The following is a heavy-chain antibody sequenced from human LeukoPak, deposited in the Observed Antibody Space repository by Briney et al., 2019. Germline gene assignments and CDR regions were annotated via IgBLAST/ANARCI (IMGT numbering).Heavy chain of an antibody. D-gene: IGHD3-3*01. CDR1: GYSFTSYW. CDR3: ARHAPRYDFWSGSGFIDY. Sequence: GESLKISCKGSGYSFTSYWIGWVHQMPGKGLEWMGIIYPGDSDTRYSPSFQGQVTISADKSISTAYLQWSSLKASDTAMYYCARHAPRYDFWSGSGFIDYWGQGTLVTVSS. V-gene: IGHV5-51*07. J-gene: IGHJ4*02. CDR2: IYPGDSDT.